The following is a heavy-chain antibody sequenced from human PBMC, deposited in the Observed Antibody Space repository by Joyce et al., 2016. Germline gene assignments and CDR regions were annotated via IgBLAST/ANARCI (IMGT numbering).Heavy chain of an antibody. CDR3: ARGPGYCSTTTCSPGDGMDV. Sequence: QVQLVESGGGLVMPGGSLRLSCAASGFTFSDYYMSWIRQAPGKGLEWVSYISSTGSTIYYADSVKGRFTMSRNNAKNSLYLQMNSLRAEDTAVYYCARGPGYCSTTTCSPGDGMDVWGQGTTVTVSS. CDR2: ISSTGSTI. D-gene: IGHD2-2*01. V-gene: IGHV3-11*01. J-gene: IGHJ6*02. CDR1: GFTFSDYY.